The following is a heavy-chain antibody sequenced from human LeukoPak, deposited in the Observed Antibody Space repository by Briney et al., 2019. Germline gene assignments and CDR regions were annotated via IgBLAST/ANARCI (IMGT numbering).Heavy chain of an antibody. CDR2: ISGSGGST. CDR1: GFTFSSYA. V-gene: IGHV3-23*01. D-gene: IGHD4-17*01. J-gene: IGHJ4*02. CDR3: AKGNDYGDYGLNSDYFDY. Sequence: GGSLRLSCAASGFTFSSYAMSWVRQAPGKGLEWVSAISGSGGSTYYADSVKGRFTISRDNSKNTLYLQMNSLRAEDTAVYYCAKGNDYGDYGLNSDYFDYWGQGTLVTVSS.